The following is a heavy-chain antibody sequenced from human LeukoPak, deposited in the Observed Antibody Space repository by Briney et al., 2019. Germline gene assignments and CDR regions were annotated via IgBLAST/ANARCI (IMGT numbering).Heavy chain of an antibody. Sequence: GASVKVSCKASGYTFISYGISWVRQAPGEGREWMGWISAYNGNTSYAQNLQGRVTVTTDTSTNTAYMELRSLRSDDTAVYYCARAHGYDSSGYSEAYFDIWGRGTLVTVSS. D-gene: IGHD3-22*01. CDR2: ISAYNGNT. CDR3: ARAHGYDSSGYSEAYFDI. J-gene: IGHJ4*02. CDR1: GYTFISYG. V-gene: IGHV1-18*01.